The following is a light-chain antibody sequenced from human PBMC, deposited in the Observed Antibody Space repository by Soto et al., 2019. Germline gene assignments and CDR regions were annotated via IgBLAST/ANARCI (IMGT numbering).Light chain of an antibody. CDR1: QGITNR. CDR2: EAS. CDR3: QQSYSTPRT. V-gene: IGKV1D-12*01. Sequence: IHMTHSPSSVSASVVYRVTITFRSSQGITNRLAWYQQKPGKAPKLLIYEASSLQSGVPSRISGSGSGTDFTLTISSLQPEDFATYYCQQSYSTPRTFGPGTKVVS. J-gene: IGKJ3*01.